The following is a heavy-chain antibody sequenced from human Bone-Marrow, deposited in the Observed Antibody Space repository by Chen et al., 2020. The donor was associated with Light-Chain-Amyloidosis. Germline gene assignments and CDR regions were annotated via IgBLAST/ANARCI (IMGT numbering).Heavy chain of an antibody. V-gene: IGHV4-31*03. CDR1: GASISCGGSY. J-gene: IGHJ6*02. CDR3: ARETHYYDSGDYYGMDV. Sequence: QVQLQESGPGRVKPSQTLSLTCPFSGASISCGGSYWRWIRQHPGKGLEWIGYIYYSGSTYYNPSLKSRGTISVDTSKNQFSLKLSSVTAADTAVYYCARETHYYDSGDYYGMDVWGQGTTVTVSS. CDR2: IYYSGST. D-gene: IGHD3-22*01.